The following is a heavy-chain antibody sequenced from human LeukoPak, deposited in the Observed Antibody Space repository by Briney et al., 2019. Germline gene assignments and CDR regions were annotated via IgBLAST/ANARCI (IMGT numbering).Heavy chain of an antibody. CDR2: IYTSGST. CDR1: GGSISSYY. D-gene: IGHD1-26*01. J-gene: IGHJ5*02. Sequence: PSETLSLTCTVSGGSISSYYWSWIRQPAGKGLEWIGRIYTSGSTNYNLSLKSRVTMSVDTSKNQFSLKLISVTAADTAVYYCARVGMFAWELRNWFDPWGQGTLVTVSS. CDR3: ARVGMFAWELRNWFDP. V-gene: IGHV4-4*07.